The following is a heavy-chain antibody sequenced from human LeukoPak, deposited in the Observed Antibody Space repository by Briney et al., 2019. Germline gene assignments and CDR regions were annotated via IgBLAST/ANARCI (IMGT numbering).Heavy chain of an antibody. D-gene: IGHD4-17*01. CDR3: ARGLPSYGDYVDNYFYMDV. CDR2: ISTSGST. J-gene: IGHJ6*03. Sequence: SETLSLTCSVSGDSISGFYWIWIRQPAGKGLQWIGRISTSGSTNYNPSLKSRVTMSVDRSTNEFSLTVRSVTAADTALYYCARGLPSYGDYVDNYFYMDVWGKGTTVTVSS. CDR1: GDSISGFY. V-gene: IGHV4-4*07.